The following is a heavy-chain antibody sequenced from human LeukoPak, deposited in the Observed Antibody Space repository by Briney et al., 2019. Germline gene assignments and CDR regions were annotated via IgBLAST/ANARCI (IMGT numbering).Heavy chain of an antibody. CDR3: ARDRPPGDFDRLPDAFDI. CDR2: IIPIFGTA. V-gene: IGHV1-69*01. D-gene: IGHD3-9*01. Sequence: WSSAKVSCKPSVGTFSSYATSWVRQAPRQGDGWMGGIIPIFGTANYAQKLQGRVTITADESTSTAYMELSSLRSEDTAVYYCARDRPPGDFDRLPDAFDIWGQGTMVTVSS. CDR1: VGTFSSYA. J-gene: IGHJ3*02.